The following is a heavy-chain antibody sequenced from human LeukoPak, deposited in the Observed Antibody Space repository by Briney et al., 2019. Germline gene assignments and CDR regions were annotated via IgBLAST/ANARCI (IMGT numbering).Heavy chain of an antibody. CDR1: GGSISSSSYY. CDR3: ARHGGIYGYCSSTSCQGSNWFDA. D-gene: IGHD2-2*01. CDR2: IYYSGST. V-gene: IGHV4-39*01. Sequence: SETLSLTCTVSGGSISSSSYYWGWIRQPPGKGLEWIGSIYYSGSTYYNPSLKSRVTISVDTSKNQFSLKLSSVTAADTAVYYCARHGGIYGYCSSTSCQGSNWFDAWGQGTLVTVSS. J-gene: IGHJ5*02.